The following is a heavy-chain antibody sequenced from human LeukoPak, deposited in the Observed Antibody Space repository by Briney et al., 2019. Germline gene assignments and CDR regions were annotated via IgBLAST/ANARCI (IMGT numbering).Heavy chain of an antibody. V-gene: IGHV4-38-2*02. Sequence: SETLSLTCTVSGYSISSGYYWAWMRQPPGKGLEWIGSINHSGSTYYNPSLKSRVTVSVDPSKNQVSLRLSSVTAADTAVYYCARVCSSGRCLDYWGQGTLVTVSS. CDR2: INHSGST. CDR3: ARVCSSGRCLDY. D-gene: IGHD2-15*01. J-gene: IGHJ4*02. CDR1: GYSISSGYY.